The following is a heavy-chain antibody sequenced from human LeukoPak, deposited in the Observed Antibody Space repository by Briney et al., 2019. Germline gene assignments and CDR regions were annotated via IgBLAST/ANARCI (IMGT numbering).Heavy chain of an antibody. CDR3: ARSQPSGGSWFASDI. Sequence: SETLSPTCTVSGYSISSGYYWGWIRQPPGKGLEWIGSIYHSGSTYYNPSLKSRVTISVDTSKNQFSLKLSSVTAADTAVYYCARSQPSGGSWFASDIWGQGTMVTVSS. V-gene: IGHV4-38-2*02. D-gene: IGHD2-15*01. J-gene: IGHJ3*02. CDR2: IYHSGST. CDR1: GYSISSGYY.